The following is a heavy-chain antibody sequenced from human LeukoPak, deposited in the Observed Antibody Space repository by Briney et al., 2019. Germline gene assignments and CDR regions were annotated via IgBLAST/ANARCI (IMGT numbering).Heavy chain of an antibody. J-gene: IGHJ3*02. CDR1: GFTFSSYW. D-gene: IGHD5-18*01. V-gene: IGHV3-7*01. Sequence: PGGSLRLSCAASGFTFSSYWMSCVRQAPGKGLEWVANIKQDGSEKYYVDSVKGRFTISRDNAKNSLYLQMNSLRAEDTAVYYCAKERDTAVVTAFDIWGQGTKVTVSS. CDR2: IKQDGSEK. CDR3: AKERDTAVVTAFDI.